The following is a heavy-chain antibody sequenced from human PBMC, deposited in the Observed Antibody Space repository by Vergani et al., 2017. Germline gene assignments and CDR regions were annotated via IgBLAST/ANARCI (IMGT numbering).Heavy chain of an antibody. CDR1: GGSISSGGYY. CDR2: IYYSGST. D-gene: IGHD2-2*01. Sequence: QVQLQESGPGLVKPSQTLSLTCTVSGGSISSGGYYWSWIRQHPGKGLEWIGYIYYSGSTYYNPSLKSRVTISVDTSKNQFSLKLSSVTAADTAVYYCARDIRGSYCSSTSCYSNYYYYYGMDVWGQGTTVTVSS. V-gene: IGHV4-31*03. CDR3: ARDIRGSYCSSTSCYSNYYYYYGMDV. J-gene: IGHJ6*02.